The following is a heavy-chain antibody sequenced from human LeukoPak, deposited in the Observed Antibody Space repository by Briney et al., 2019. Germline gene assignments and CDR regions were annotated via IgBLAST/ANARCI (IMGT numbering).Heavy chain of an antibody. V-gene: IGHV4-59*08. CDR2: AYYSGHT. D-gene: IGHD2-15*01. CDR1: GGSISDNY. Sequence: PSETLSLTCTVSGGSISDNYWSWIRQPPGKGLEWIGYAYYSGHTNYNSSLKSRVTMSLDTSKSQFSLRLSSVTAAVTAVYFCARHPFATPFDYWGPGTLVTVSS. J-gene: IGHJ4*02. CDR3: ARHPFATPFDY.